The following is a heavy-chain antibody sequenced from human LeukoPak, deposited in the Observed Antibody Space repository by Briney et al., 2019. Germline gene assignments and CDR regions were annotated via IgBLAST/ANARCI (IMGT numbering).Heavy chain of an antibody. Sequence: AGGSLRLSCAASGFTFSSYAMSWVRQAPGKGLEWVSAISGSGGSTYYADSVKGRFTISRDNSKNTLYLQMNSLRAEDTAVYYCARAPPEWLSMYYFDYWGQGTLVTVSS. J-gene: IGHJ4*02. D-gene: IGHD3-3*01. CDR3: ARAPPEWLSMYYFDY. V-gene: IGHV3-23*01. CDR2: ISGSGGST. CDR1: GFTFSSYA.